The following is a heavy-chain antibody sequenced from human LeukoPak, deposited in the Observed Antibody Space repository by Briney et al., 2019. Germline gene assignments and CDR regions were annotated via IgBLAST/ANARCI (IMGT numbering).Heavy chain of an antibody. CDR1: GYTFSDYF. J-gene: IGHJ4*02. D-gene: IGHD6-25*01. CDR2: INPNNGGT. V-gene: IGHV1-2*02. Sequence: ASVKVSCKASGYTFSDYFIHWVRQAPGQGLEWMGWINPNNGGTKYAQKFQGRVTMIRDTSISTTYMELSSLRSDDTAIYYCARDRSSGRDLDHWGQGTLVTVSS. CDR3: ARDRSSGRDLDH.